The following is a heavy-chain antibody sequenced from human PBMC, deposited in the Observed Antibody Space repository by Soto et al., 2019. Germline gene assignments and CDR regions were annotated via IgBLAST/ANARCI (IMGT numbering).Heavy chain of an antibody. J-gene: IGHJ5*02. Sequence: QVQLVQSGAEVKKPGASVKVSCKGSGYTFTNYGISWVRQAPGQGLEWMGWISAYNGNTKYAQNLQGRVTMTTDTSTTTAYMELRSLTSDDTAVYFCARDGGYCSGGSCYTFDPWRQGTLVTVSS. CDR2: ISAYNGNT. CDR3: ARDGGYCSGGSCYTFDP. D-gene: IGHD2-15*01. V-gene: IGHV1-18*04. CDR1: GYTFTNYG.